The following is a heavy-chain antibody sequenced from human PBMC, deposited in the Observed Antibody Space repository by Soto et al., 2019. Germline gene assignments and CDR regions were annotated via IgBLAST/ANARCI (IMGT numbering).Heavy chain of an antibody. CDR3: ARDAGGPYDH. CDR2: IYYSGST. CDR1: GAPITRNY. V-gene: IGHV4-59*01. Sequence: SETLSLTCTVSGAPITRNYWSWIRQAPGKGLEWIGYIYYSGSTTYNPSLKSRVTMSADTSKDQFSLKLNSVTAADTAVYYCARDAGGPYDHWGTGILVTVSS. J-gene: IGHJ4*01. D-gene: IGHD2-15*01.